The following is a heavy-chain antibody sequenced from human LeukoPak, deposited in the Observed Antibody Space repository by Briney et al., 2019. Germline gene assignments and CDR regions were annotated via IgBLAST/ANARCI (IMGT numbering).Heavy chain of an antibody. Sequence: ASVKVSCKASGYTFTSYDINWVRQATGQGLEWMGWMNLNSGNTGYAQKFQGRVTMTRNTSISTAYMELSSLRSEDTAVYYCASVRGYSYGPAGLWGQGTLVTVSS. J-gene: IGHJ4*02. D-gene: IGHD5-18*01. CDR3: ASVRGYSYGPAGL. V-gene: IGHV1-8*01. CDR2: MNLNSGNT. CDR1: GYTFTSYD.